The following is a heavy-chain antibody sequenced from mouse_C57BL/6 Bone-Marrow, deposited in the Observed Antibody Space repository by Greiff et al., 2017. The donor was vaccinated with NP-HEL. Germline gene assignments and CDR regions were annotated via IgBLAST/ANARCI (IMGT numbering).Heavy chain of an antibody. J-gene: IGHJ1*03. CDR1: GYTFTSYW. CDR3: ARPGGNWYFDV. CDR2: IHPNSGST. Sequence: VQLQQPGAELVKPGASVKLSCKASGYTFTSYWMHWVKQRPGQGLEWIGMIHPNSGSTNYNEKFKSKATLTVDKSSSTAYMQLSSLTSEDSAVYYCARPGGNWYFDVWGTGTTVTVSS. V-gene: IGHV1-64*01.